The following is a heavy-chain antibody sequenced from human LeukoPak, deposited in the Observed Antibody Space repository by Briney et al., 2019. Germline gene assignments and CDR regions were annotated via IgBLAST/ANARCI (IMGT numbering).Heavy chain of an antibody. D-gene: IGHD3-3*01. CDR2: IYSGGST. V-gene: IGHV3-66*02. Sequence: PGGSLRLSCAASGFTVSSNYMSWVRQAPGKGLVWVSVIYSGGSTYYADSVKGRFTISRDNSKNTLYLQMNSLRAEDTAVYYCARGGSGGTIFGVVTLFYFDYWGQGTLVTVSS. J-gene: IGHJ4*02. CDR3: ARGGSGGTIFGVVTLFYFDY. CDR1: GFTVSSNY.